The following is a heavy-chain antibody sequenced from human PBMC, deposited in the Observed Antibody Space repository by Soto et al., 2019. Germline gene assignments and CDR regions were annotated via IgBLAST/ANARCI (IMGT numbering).Heavy chain of an antibody. J-gene: IGHJ4*02. CDR3: ARGRVVGTIPPFDY. V-gene: IGHV3-20*04. Sequence: GGSLSLSCAASGFTFDGYGMSWVRQAPGKGLEWVSGINWNGGSTGYADSVKGRFTISRDNAKNSLYLQMNSLRAEDTALYYCARGRVVGTIPPFDYWGQGTLVTVSS. D-gene: IGHD1-26*01. CDR1: GFTFDGYG. CDR2: INWNGGST.